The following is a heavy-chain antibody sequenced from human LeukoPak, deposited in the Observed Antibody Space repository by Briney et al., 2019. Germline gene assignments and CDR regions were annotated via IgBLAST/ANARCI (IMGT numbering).Heavy chain of an antibody. J-gene: IGHJ3*02. CDR1: GFTFSSYG. D-gene: IGHD3-22*01. Sequence: PGGSLRLSCAASGFTFSSYGMHWVRQAPGKGLEWVAFIRYDGSNKYYADSVKGRFTISRDNSKNTLYLQMNSLRAEDTAVYYCAKDSEYYYDSSIDDIWGQGTMVTVSS. CDR2: IRYDGSNK. CDR3: AKDSEYYYDSSIDDI. V-gene: IGHV3-30*02.